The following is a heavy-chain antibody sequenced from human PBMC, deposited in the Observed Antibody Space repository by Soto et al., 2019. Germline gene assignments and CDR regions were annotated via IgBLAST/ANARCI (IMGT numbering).Heavy chain of an antibody. CDR2: ISGSAGST. D-gene: IGHD6-13*01. Sequence: EGSLSLSFAASGFTFTTYAMSLVRQSPGKGLDWVSSISGSAGSTYYADSVKGRFSISRDNSKNTLYLKIKGLRAEDTPLYYCAKDSRTDLPAPRESGGQEPLATFTP. CDR1: GFTFTTYA. V-gene: IGHV3-23*01. CDR3: AKDSRTDLPAPRES. J-gene: IGHJ4*02.